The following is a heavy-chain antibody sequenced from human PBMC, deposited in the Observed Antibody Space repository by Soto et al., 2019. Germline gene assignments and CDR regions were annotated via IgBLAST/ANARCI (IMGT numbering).Heavy chain of an antibody. Sequence: GGSLRLSCAASGFTFSSYAMSWVRQAPGKGLEWVSAISGSGGSTYYADSVKGRFTISRDNSKNTLYLQMNSLRAEDTAVYYCAKAPDYYDSSGYYLMDYYYYGMDVWGQGTTVTVS. CDR2: ISGSGGST. D-gene: IGHD3-22*01. V-gene: IGHV3-23*01. CDR3: AKAPDYYDSSGYYLMDYYYYGMDV. CDR1: GFTFSSYA. J-gene: IGHJ6*02.